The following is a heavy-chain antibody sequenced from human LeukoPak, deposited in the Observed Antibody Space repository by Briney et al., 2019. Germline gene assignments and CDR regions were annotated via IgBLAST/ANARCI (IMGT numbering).Heavy chain of an antibody. CDR3: ARVAPRGWIDP. D-gene: IGHD3-10*01. CDR2: IYYSGTH. Sequence: SETLSLTCTVSGASVTSGSHYWAWIRQPPGQGLEWNGFIYYSGTHIFHPSLQNRITMSLVTSKNQFSLRLNSVTAADTASYYFARVAPRGWIDPWGQGTLVTVSS. CDR1: GASVTSGSHY. J-gene: IGHJ5*02. V-gene: IGHV4-61*01.